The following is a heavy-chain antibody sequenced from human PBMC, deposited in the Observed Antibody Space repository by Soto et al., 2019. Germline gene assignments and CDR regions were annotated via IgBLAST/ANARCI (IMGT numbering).Heavy chain of an antibody. J-gene: IGHJ4*02. Sequence: QVQLQESGPGLVKPSQTLSLTCTVSGGSISSGGYYWSWIRQHPGKGLEWIGSISYSRSTYYNPSFKSRVTISVETSKNRFSLKLSSVTAADTAMYYWARGVLHWGQGTLITVSS. CDR1: GGSISSGGYY. CDR3: ARGVLH. CDR2: ISYSRST. V-gene: IGHV4-31*03. D-gene: IGHD3-16*01.